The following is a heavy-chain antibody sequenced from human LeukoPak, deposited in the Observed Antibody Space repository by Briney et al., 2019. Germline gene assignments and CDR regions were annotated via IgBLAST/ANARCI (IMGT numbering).Heavy chain of an antibody. CDR2: ISNDGSNK. CDR1: GSTFSNYA. D-gene: IGHD2-2*02. V-gene: IGHV3-30-3*01. Sequence: GGSLRLSCAASGSTFSNYAVHWVRQAPGKGLEWVAVISNDGSNKYYADSVKGRFTISRDDSENTLYLQMNSLREEDTAVYYCARAEAYHYGYWGQGTQVTVSS. J-gene: IGHJ4*02. CDR3: ARAEAYHYGY.